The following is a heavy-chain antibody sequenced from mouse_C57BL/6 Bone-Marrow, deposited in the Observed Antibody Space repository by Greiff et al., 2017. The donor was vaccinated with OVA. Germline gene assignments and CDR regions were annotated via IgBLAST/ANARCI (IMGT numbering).Heavy chain of an antibody. J-gene: IGHJ2*01. D-gene: IGHD1-1*01. CDR1: GFTFSDYG. Sequence: EVKLMESGGGLVKPGGSLKLSCAASGFTFSDYGMHWVRQAPEKGLEWVAYISSGSSTIYYADTVKGRFTISRDNAKKTLFLQMTSLRSEDTAMYYCARPYYGSSSYYFDYWGQGTTLTVSS. CDR3: ARPYYGSSSYYFDY. CDR2: ISSGSSTI. V-gene: IGHV5-17*01.